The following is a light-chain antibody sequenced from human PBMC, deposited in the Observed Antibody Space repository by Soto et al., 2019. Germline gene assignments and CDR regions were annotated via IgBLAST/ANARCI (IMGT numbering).Light chain of an antibody. CDR2: EDN. CDR3: QSYDSSIVV. V-gene: IGLV6-57*04. Sequence: NFMLTQPHSVSESPGKTVTISCTRSSGSIASNYVQWYQQCPGSAPTTVIYEDNQRPSGVPDRFSGSIDSSSNSASLTISGLKTEDEADYYCQSYDSSIVVFGGGTKLTVL. J-gene: IGLJ2*01. CDR1: SGSIASNY.